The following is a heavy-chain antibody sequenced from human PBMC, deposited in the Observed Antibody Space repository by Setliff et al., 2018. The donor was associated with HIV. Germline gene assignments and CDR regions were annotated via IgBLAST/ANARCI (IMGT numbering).Heavy chain of an antibody. CDR3: ARGKHDFSNYGSSDYFYYMDV. D-gene: IGHD4-4*01. J-gene: IGHJ6*03. Sequence: SETLSLTCTVSGGSISSGAYYWGWIRQHPGKGLEWIGYIHYSGSTYYNPSLKSRVTMSVDTSKKQFSLKVISVTAADTAIYYCARGKHDFSNYGSSDYFYYMDVWGKGTTVTVSS. CDR1: GGSISSGAYY. CDR2: IHYSGST. V-gene: IGHV4-31*03.